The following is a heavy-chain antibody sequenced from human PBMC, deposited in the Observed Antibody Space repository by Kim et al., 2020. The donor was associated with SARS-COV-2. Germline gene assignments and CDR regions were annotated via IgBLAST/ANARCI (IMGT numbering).Heavy chain of an antibody. D-gene: IGHD6-19*01. J-gene: IGHJ4*02. CDR3: ARAYSSGWAYFDY. V-gene: IGHV3-21*01. Sequence: YADTGKGRFTISRDNANNSLYLQMNGLRAEDTAVYYCARAYSSGWAYFDYWGQGTLVTVSS.